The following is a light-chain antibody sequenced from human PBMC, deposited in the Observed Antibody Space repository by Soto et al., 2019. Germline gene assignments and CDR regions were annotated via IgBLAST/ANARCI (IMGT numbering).Light chain of an antibody. J-gene: IGKJ4*01. CDR1: QSILYSSTNKNY. CDR3: QQYYDLPT. CDR2: WAS. Sequence: DIVMTQSPDSLAVSLGERATINCKSSQSILYSSTNKNYLTWYQQKPGQPPKLLISWASTRESGVPDRFSGSGSGTEFTLTISSLPAEDVAVYYCQQYYDLPTFGGGTKVEIK. V-gene: IGKV4-1*01.